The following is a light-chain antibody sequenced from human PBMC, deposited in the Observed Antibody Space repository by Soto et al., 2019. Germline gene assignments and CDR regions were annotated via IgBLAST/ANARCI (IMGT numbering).Light chain of an antibody. V-gene: IGLV2-18*02. CDR1: SSDVGSYNR. CDR2: EVS. CDR3: NSYTGSSTYV. Sequence: LTQPPSVSGSPGQSVAISCTGTSSDVGSYNRVSWYQQPPGAAPKLMIYEVSNRPSGVPDRFSGSKSGNTASLTISGLQAEDEADYYCNSYTGSSTYVFGTGTKSPS. J-gene: IGLJ1*01.